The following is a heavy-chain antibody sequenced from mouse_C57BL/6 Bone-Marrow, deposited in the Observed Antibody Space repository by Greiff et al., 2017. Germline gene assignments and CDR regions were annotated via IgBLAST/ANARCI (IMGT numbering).Heavy chain of an antibody. J-gene: IGHJ3*01. CDR2: IYPGDGDT. Sequence: VKLQESGPELVKPGASVKISCKASGYAFSRSWMNWVQQRPGKGLEWIGRIYPGDGDTYYNGKFKGKATLTAEKSSSTAYMQLSSLPSADSAVYFCARREGSSYRWFAYWGQGTLVTVSA. V-gene: IGHV1-82*01. CDR1: GYAFSRSW. CDR3: ARREGSSYRWFAY. D-gene: IGHD1-1*01.